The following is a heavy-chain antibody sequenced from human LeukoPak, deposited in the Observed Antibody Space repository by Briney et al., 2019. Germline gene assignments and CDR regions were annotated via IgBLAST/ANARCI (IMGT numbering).Heavy chain of an antibody. CDR2: IYTSGST. D-gene: IGHD3-16*01. CDR3: ARGGGPFDY. Sequence: SETLSLTCTVSGGSISSGSYYWSWIRQPAGKGLEWIGRIYTSGSTNYNPSLKSRVTISVDTSKNQFSLKLSSVSAADTAVYYWARGGGPFDYWGQGTLVTVSS. V-gene: IGHV4-61*02. CDR1: GGSISSGSYY. J-gene: IGHJ4*02.